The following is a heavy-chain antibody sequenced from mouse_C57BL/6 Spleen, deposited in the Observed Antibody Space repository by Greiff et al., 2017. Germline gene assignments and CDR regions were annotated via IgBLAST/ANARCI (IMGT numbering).Heavy chain of an antibody. CDR2: IYPGDGAT. D-gene: IGHD1-1*01. J-gene: IGHJ2*01. V-gene: IGHV1-82*01. CDR1: GYAFSSSW. CDR3: ARSRYYGSSLDYFDY. Sequence: QVQLKQPGPELVQPGASVKISCKASGYAFSSSWLNWVKQRPGKGLERIGRIYPGDGATHYNGKFKGKATLTAAKSSSTAYMQLGSLTSGDSAVYFCARSRYYGSSLDYFDYRGQGTTLTVSS.